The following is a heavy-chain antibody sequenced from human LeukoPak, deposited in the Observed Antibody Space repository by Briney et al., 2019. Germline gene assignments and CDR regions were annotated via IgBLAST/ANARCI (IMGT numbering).Heavy chain of an antibody. CDR1: GGSISSGGYY. CDR3: ARVFTRYYYDSSGYPRRPYYSDY. J-gene: IGHJ4*02. Sequence: SQTLSLTCTVSGGSISSGGYYWSWIRQHPGKGLEWIGYIYYSGSTYYNPSLKSRVTISVDTSKNQFSLKLSSVTAADTAVYYCARVFTRYYYDSSGYPRRPYYSDYWGQGTLVTVSS. D-gene: IGHD3-22*01. V-gene: IGHV4-31*03. CDR2: IYYSGST.